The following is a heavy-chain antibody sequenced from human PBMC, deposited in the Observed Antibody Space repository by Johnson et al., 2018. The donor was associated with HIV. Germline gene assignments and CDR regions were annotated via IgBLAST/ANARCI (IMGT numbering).Heavy chain of an antibody. CDR1: GFTFSDYY. J-gene: IGHJ3*02. CDR2: ISSSGSTI. CDR3: AREGYSGSLVWPDAFDI. V-gene: IGHV3-11*04. Sequence: QVQLVESGGGVVQPGRSLRLSCAASGFTFSDYYMSWIRQAPGKGLEWVSYISSSGSTIYYADSVKGRFTISRDNTKNSLYLQVNSLRAEDTAVYYCAREGYSGSLVWPDAFDIWGQGTMVTVSS. D-gene: IGHD1-26*01.